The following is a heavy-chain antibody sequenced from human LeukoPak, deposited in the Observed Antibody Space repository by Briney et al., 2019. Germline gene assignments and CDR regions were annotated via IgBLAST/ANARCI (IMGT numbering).Heavy chain of an antibody. D-gene: IGHD2-2*02. J-gene: IGHJ6*02. CDR2: IIPIFGTA. Sequence: GASVKVSCKASGGTFSSYAISRVRQAPGQGLEWMGGIIPIFGTANYAQKFQGRVTITADESTSTAYMELSSLRSEDTAVYYCARDDGCSSTSCYTNGYYGMDVWGQGTTVTVSS. CDR3: ARDDGCSSTSCYTNGYYGMDV. CDR1: GGTFSSYA. V-gene: IGHV1-69*13.